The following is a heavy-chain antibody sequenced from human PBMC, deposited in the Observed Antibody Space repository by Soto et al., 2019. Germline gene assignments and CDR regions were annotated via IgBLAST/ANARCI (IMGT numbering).Heavy chain of an antibody. D-gene: IGHD3-10*01. V-gene: IGHV4-59*08. CDR2: IYYSGST. J-gene: IGHJ6*03. Sequence: RAWMTYIYYSGSTNYNPSLKSRVTISVDTPKNQFSLKLSSVTAADTAVYYCARYDYGSGSYYKGYYYYMDVWGKGTTVTVSS. CDR3: ARYDYGSGSYYKGYYYYMDV.